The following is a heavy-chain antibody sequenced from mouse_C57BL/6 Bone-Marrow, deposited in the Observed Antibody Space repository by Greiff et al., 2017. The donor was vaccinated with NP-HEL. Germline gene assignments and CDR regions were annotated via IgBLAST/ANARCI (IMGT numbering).Heavy chain of an antibody. J-gene: IGHJ1*03. CDR2: ISDGGSYT. Sequence: EVKVEESGGGLVKPGGSLKLSCAASGFTFSSYAMSWVRQTPEKRLEWVATISDGGSYTYYPDNVKGRFTISRDNAKNNLYLQMSHLKSEDTAMYYCAREGRSSYWYFDVWGTGTTVTVSS. CDR1: GFTFSSYA. CDR3: AREGRSSYWYFDV. D-gene: IGHD1-1*01. V-gene: IGHV5-4*01.